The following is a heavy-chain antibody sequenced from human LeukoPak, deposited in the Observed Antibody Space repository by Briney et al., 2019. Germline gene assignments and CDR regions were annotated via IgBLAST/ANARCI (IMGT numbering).Heavy chain of an antibody. J-gene: IGHJ5*02. Sequence: ASVKVSCKASGYTFTKYEINWVRQASGQGLEWIGWMNPNSGNTGYADKFQGRVIMTGDTSISTAYMELSSLRSEDTAVYYCARGRSLAYCSGGSCYYVTNWFDPWGQGTLVTVSS. CDR1: GYTFTKYE. D-gene: IGHD2-15*01. V-gene: IGHV1-8*01. CDR2: MNPNSGNT. CDR3: ARGRSLAYCSGGSCYYVTNWFDP.